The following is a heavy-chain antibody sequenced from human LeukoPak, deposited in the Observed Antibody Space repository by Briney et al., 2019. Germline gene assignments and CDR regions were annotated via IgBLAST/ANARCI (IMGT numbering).Heavy chain of an antibody. V-gene: IGHV1-24*01. J-gene: IGHJ4*02. CDR3: ATARSAGVVRGVIRYFDY. D-gene: IGHD3-10*01. Sequence: ASVKVSCKVSGYTLTKLSIHWVRQAPGKGLEWMGGFDPEDGEANYAQKFQGRVTMTEDTSTDTAYMELSSLRSEDTAMYYCATARSAGVVRGVIRYFDYWGQGTLVTVSS. CDR2: FDPEDGEA. CDR1: GYTLTKLS.